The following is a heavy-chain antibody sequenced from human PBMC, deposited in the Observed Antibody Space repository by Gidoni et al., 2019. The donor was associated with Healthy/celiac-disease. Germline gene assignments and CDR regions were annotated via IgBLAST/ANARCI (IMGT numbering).Heavy chain of an antibody. Sequence: VQLLESGGGLVQPGGSLRLSCAASGFTFSSYAMSWVRQAPGKGLEWVSAISGSGGSTYYADSVKGRFTISRDNSKNTLYLQMNSLRAEDTAVYYCGGIAAAGTYYYGMDVWGQGTTVTVSS. CDR2: ISGSGGST. J-gene: IGHJ6*02. CDR3: GGIAAAGTYYYGMDV. V-gene: IGHV3-23*01. D-gene: IGHD6-13*01. CDR1: GFTFSSYA.